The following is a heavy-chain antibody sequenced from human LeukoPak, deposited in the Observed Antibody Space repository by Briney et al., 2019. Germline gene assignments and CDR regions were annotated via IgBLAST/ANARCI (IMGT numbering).Heavy chain of an antibody. J-gene: IGHJ5*02. CDR3: ATLGPDIVVVPAAPARVWFNP. D-gene: IGHD2-2*01. V-gene: IGHV4-34*01. Sequence: SETLSLTCAVYGGSFSGYYWSWIRQPPGKGLEWIGEINHSGSTNYNPSLKSRVTISVDTSKNQFSLKLSSVTAADTAVYYCATLGPDIVVVPAAPARVWFNPWGQGTLVPDSS. CDR1: GGSFSGYY. CDR2: INHSGST.